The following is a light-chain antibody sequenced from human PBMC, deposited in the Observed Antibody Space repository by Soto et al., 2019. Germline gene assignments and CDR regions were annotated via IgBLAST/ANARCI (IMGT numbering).Light chain of an antibody. V-gene: IGLV2-14*03. CDR2: SVS. CDR3: CSSTGSDIHYV. CDR1: SSDVGAYNY. J-gene: IGLJ1*01. Sequence: QSALTQPASVSGSPGQSIAISCTGTSSDVGAYNYVSWYQHHQGKAPKLIIYSVSHRPSVVSDRFSGSKSGNTASLTISGLQAEDEADYYCCSSTGSDIHYVFGAGTKRTVL.